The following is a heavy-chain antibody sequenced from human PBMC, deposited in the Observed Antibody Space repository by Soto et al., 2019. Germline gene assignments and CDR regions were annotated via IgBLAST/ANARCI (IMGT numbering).Heavy chain of an antibody. CDR2: IYYSGIP. CDR1: GGSISSSTYN. Sequence: PSETLSLTCTVSGGSISSSTYNWGWNRQPPGKRLEWIGNIYYSGIPYYNPSLKSRVTISVDTSRNQLSLKLSSVTAADTAVYYCARSPTAVTTPRRDTFDVWGQGTMVTVSS. D-gene: IGHD4-17*01. CDR3: ARSPTAVTTPRRDTFDV. J-gene: IGHJ3*01. V-gene: IGHV4-39*01.